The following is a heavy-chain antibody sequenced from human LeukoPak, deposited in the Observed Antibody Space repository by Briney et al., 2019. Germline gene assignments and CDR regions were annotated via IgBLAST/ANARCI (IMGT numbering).Heavy chain of an antibody. J-gene: IGHJ4*02. Sequence: PSETLSLTCTVSGGSISSYYWSWIRQPPGKGLEWIGYIYYSGSTNYNPSLKSRVTISVDTSKNQFSLKLSSVTAADTAVYYCATRNSSGWHPFDYWGQGTLVTVSS. CDR2: IYYSGST. CDR3: ATRNSSGWHPFDY. CDR1: GGSISSYY. D-gene: IGHD6-19*01. V-gene: IGHV4-59*01.